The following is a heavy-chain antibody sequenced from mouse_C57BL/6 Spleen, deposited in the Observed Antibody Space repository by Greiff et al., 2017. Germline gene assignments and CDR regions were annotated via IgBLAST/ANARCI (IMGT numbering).Heavy chain of an antibody. D-gene: IGHD4-1*01. CDR2: IHPNSGST. CDR3: AREDWERYFDV. Sequence: QVQLQQPGAELVKPGASVKLSCKASGYTFTSYWMHWVKQRPGQGLEWIGMIHPNSGSTNYNEKFKSKATLTVDKSSSTAYMQLSSLTAEDSAVYYCAREDWERYFDVWGTGTTVTVSS. V-gene: IGHV1-64*01. J-gene: IGHJ1*03. CDR1: GYTFTSYW.